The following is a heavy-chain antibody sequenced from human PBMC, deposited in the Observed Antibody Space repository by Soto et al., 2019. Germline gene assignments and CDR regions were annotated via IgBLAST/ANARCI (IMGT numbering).Heavy chain of an antibody. CDR2: IWYDGSNK. CDR1: GFTFSSYG. V-gene: IGHV3-33*01. CDR3: ARGSLGIVGATTSNGYYFDY. D-gene: IGHD1-26*01. J-gene: IGHJ4*02. Sequence: QVQLVESGGGVVQPGRSLRLSCAASGFTFSSYGMHWVRQAPGKGLEWVAVIWYDGSNKYYADSVKGRFTISRDNSKNTLYLQMNSLSAEDTAVYYCARGSLGIVGATTSNGYYFDYWGQGTLVTVSS.